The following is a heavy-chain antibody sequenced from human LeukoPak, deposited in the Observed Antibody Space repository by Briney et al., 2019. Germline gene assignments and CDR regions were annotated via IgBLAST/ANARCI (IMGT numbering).Heavy chain of an antibody. D-gene: IGHD4-11*01. CDR3: ANTYYSNYGPPGSHYYYYYMDV. Sequence: GGSLRLSCAASGGTFSSYAISWVRQAPGQGLEWMGGIIPIFGTANYAQKFQGRVTITADESTSTANLELSSLRSEDTAVYYCANTYYSNYGPPGSHYYYYYMDVWGKGTTVTVSS. V-gene: IGHV1-69*01. CDR1: GGTFSSYA. CDR2: IIPIFGTA. J-gene: IGHJ6*03.